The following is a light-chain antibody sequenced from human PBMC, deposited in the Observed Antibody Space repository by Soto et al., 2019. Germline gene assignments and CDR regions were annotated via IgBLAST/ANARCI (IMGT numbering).Light chain of an antibody. Sequence: QSVLTQPPSVSGAQGQRVRISCTGSSSNIGAGYDVQWYQQLPGTVPKLLMSGNSNRPSGVPDRFSGSKSGTSASLAITGLQAEDEADYYCQSYDRSLSGYVFGTGTKVTVL. CDR2: GNS. J-gene: IGLJ1*01. CDR1: SSNIGAGYD. CDR3: QSYDRSLSGYV. V-gene: IGLV1-40*01.